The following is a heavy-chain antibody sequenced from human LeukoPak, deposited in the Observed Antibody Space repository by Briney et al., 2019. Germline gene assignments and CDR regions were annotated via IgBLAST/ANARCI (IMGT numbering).Heavy chain of an antibody. CDR2: IIPILGIA. Sequence: SVKVSCKASGGTFSSYAISWVRQAPGQGLEWMGRIIPILGIANYAQKFQGRVTITADKSTSTAYMELSSLRSEDTAVYYCANAAAESVYYFDYSGQGTLVTVSS. J-gene: IGHJ4*02. D-gene: IGHD6-13*01. V-gene: IGHV1-69*04. CDR3: ANAAAESVYYFDY. CDR1: GGTFSSYA.